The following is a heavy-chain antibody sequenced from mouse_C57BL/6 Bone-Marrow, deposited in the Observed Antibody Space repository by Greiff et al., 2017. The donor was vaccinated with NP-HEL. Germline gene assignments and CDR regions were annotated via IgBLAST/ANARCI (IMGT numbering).Heavy chain of an antibody. Sequence: QVQLQQPGAELVKPGASVKLSCKASGYTFTSYWMQWVKQRPGQGLEWIGEIDPSDSYTNYNQKFKGKATLTVDTSSSTAYMQLSSLTSEDSAVYYCARRDRYFDVWGTGTTVTVSS. CDR2: IDPSDSYT. CDR1: GYTFTSYW. CDR3: ARRDRYFDV. D-gene: IGHD3-3*01. J-gene: IGHJ1*03. V-gene: IGHV1-50*01.